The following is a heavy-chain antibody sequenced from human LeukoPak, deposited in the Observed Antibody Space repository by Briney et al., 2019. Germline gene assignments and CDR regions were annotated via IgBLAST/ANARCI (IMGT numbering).Heavy chain of an antibody. CDR1: GGSISSYY. D-gene: IGHD1-26*01. CDR3: ARAPLSGTYYTDAFDI. V-gene: IGHV4-59*01. Sequence: SETLSLTCTVSGGSISSYYWGWIRQPPGKGLEWIGYIYYSGSTNYNPSLKSRVTVSVDTSKNQFSLKLSSVTAADTAVYYCARAPLSGTYYTDAFDIWGQGTMVTVSS. CDR2: IYYSGST. J-gene: IGHJ3*02.